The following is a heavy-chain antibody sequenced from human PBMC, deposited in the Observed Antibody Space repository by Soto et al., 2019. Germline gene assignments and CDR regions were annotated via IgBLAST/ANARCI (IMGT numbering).Heavy chain of an antibody. Sequence: QVQLVESGGGVVQPGNSLRLSCAASAFTFSNYGLHWVRQAPGKGLEWVAVISYDGSNKYYADSVKGRFTISRDNSKNTLYLQMNSLRAEDTAVYYCARDAPAQQDYYGSGSPGYYFDCWGQGTLVTVSS. D-gene: IGHD3-10*01. CDR1: AFTFSNYG. V-gene: IGHV3-30*03. CDR3: ARDAPAQQDYYGSGSPGYYFDC. CDR2: ISYDGSNK. J-gene: IGHJ4*02.